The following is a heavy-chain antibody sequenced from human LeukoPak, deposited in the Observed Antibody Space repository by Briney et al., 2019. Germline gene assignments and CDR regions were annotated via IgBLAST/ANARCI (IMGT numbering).Heavy chain of an antibody. CDR1: GFSFSSFG. J-gene: IGHJ4*02. V-gene: IGHV3-21*01. Sequence: GGSLRLSCAVSGFSFSSFGMIWVRQAPGKGLEWLASISGSGDFIYYADSVKGRFTISKDNTKNSVHLQLTSLRAEDTAVYYCARDSEAYCGGDCYFYFDYWGRGTRVTVSS. CDR3: ARDSEAYCGGDCYFYFDY. D-gene: IGHD2-21*02. CDR2: ISGSGDFI.